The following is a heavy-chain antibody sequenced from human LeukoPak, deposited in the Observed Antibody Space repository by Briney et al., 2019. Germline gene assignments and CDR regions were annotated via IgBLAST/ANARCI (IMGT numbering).Heavy chain of an antibody. V-gene: IGHV4-61*02. CDR3: AVIAVAGRGYFDY. CDR1: GGSISSGSYY. J-gene: IGHJ4*02. Sequence: SETLSLTSTVSGGSISSGSYYWSWIRQPAGKGLEWIGRIYTSGSTNYNPSLKSRVTISVDTSKNQFSLKLSSVTAADTAVYYCAVIAVAGRGYFDYWGQGILVTVSS. D-gene: IGHD6-19*01. CDR2: IYTSGST.